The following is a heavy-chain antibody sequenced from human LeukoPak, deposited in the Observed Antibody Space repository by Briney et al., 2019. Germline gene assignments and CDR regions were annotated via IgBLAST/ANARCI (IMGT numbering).Heavy chain of an antibody. V-gene: IGHV4-34*01. CDR3: ARQTTGGSIDY. J-gene: IGHJ4*02. CDR1: GGSFSNYY. Sequence: SETLSLTCAVYGGSFSNYYWSWIRQPPGKGLEWIGEINHSGSTNCNPSLKSRVTISVVTSKNQFSLKLSSVTAADTAVYYCARQTTGGSIDYWGQGTLVTVSS. CDR2: INHSGST. D-gene: IGHD3-16*01.